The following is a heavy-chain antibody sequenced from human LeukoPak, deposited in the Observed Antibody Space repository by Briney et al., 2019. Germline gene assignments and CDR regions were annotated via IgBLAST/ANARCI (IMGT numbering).Heavy chain of an antibody. D-gene: IGHD2-21*02. J-gene: IGHJ4*02. Sequence: GASVKVSCKASGGTFSSYAISWVRQAPGQGLEWMGGIIPIFGTANYAQKFQSRVTITADESTSTAYMELSSLRSEDTAVYYCATEVTANFDYWGQGTLVTVSS. V-gene: IGHV1-69*13. CDR1: GGTFSSYA. CDR2: IIPIFGTA. CDR3: ATEVTANFDY.